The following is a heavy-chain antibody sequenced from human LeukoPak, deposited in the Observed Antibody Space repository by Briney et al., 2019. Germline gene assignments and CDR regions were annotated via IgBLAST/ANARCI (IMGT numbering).Heavy chain of an antibody. CDR2: ISAYNGNT. D-gene: IGHD3-22*01. CDR3: ARDLYYYDSSGYYYEDYYYYGMDV. J-gene: IGHJ6*02. V-gene: IGHV1-18*01. CDR1: GYTFTSYG. Sequence: ASVTVSCKASGYTFTSYGISWVRQAPGQGLEWMGWISAYNGNTNYAQKLQGRVTMTTDTSTSTAYMELRSLRSDDTAVYYCARDLYYYDSSGYYYEDYYYYGMDVWGQGTTVTVSS.